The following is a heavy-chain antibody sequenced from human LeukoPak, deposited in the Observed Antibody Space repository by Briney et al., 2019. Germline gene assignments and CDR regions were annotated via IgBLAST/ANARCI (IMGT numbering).Heavy chain of an antibody. CDR2: INHSGST. CDR3: AITYYYDSSGYYYSPGSAFDI. J-gene: IGHJ3*02. CDR1: GGSFSGYY. Sequence: SETLSLTCAVYGGSFSGYYWSWIRQPPGKGLERIGEINHSGSTNYNPSLKSRVTISVDTSKNQFSLKLSSVTAADTAVYYCAITYYYDSSGYYYSPGSAFDIWGQGTMVTVSS. D-gene: IGHD3-22*01. V-gene: IGHV4-34*01.